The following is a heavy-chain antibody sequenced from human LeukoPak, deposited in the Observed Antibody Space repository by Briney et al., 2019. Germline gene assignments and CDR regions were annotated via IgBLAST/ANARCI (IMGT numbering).Heavy chain of an antibody. CDR2: ISGSGGRT. Sequence: GGSLRLSCAASGFTFSSSGMSWVRQAPGKGLEWVSAISGSGGRTYYADSVRGRFTISRDNSKNTLYLQMNSLRAEDTAVYYCARGIEEWLYLYYWGQGALVTVAS. J-gene: IGHJ4*02. CDR1: GFTFSSSG. CDR3: ARGIEEWLYLYY. V-gene: IGHV3-23*01. D-gene: IGHD3-3*01.